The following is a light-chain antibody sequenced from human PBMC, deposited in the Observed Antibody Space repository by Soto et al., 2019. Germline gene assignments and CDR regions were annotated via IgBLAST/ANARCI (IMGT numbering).Light chain of an antibody. CDR3: QQRSNWPPT. CDR2: DAS. CDR1: QSVSSY. J-gene: IGKJ5*01. Sequence: EIVLTQSPATLSFSPWERATLXXXASQSVSSYLAWYQQKPGQAPRLLIYDASNRATGIPARFSGSGSGTDFTLTTSSLEPEDFAVYYCQQRSNWPPTFGQGTRLEIK. V-gene: IGKV3-11*01.